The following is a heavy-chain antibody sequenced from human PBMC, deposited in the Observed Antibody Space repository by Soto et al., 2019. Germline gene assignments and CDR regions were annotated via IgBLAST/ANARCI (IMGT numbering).Heavy chain of an antibody. Sequence: GESLKISCKVSGYTFSNFWIAWVRHLPGKGLEWMGIIYPGDHETRYSPSFHGKVTISADKSINTAYLQWSSLEASDSAFYYCARSHRSSPYFDYWGQGALVTVSS. CDR2: IYPGDHET. CDR1: GYTFSNFW. D-gene: IGHD6-13*01. CDR3: ARSHRSSPYFDY. J-gene: IGHJ4*02. V-gene: IGHV5-51*01.